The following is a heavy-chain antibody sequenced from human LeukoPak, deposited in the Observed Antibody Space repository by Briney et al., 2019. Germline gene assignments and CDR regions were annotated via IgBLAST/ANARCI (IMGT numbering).Heavy chain of an antibody. J-gene: IGHJ4*02. Sequence: PSQTLSLTCAISGDSVSGDTAAWNWIRQSPSRGLEWLGRTYYRSKWYNNYAVSVKSRITINPDTSKNQFSLQLNSVTPEDTAVYYCARGGDYGDYYFDYWGQGTLVTVSS. CDR1: GDSVSGDTAA. CDR2: TYYRSKWYN. CDR3: ARGGDYGDYYFDY. V-gene: IGHV6-1*01. D-gene: IGHD4-17*01.